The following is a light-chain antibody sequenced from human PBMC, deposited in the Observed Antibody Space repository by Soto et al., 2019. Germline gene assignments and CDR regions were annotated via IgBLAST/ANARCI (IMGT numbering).Light chain of an antibody. V-gene: IGKV3-15*01. CDR2: AIS. CDR1: QSVNNN. J-gene: IGKJ5*01. Sequence: EIVMTQSPATLSVSPGERATLSCRASQSVNNNYLAWYQQKPGQAPRLLIYAISTRATGIPARFSGSGSGTEFTLPISSLQSEDFEFYYCQQYSSWPITFGKGTRLEIK. CDR3: QQYSSWPIT.